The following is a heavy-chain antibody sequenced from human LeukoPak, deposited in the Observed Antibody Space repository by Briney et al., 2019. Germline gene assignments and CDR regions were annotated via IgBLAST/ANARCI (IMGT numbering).Heavy chain of an antibody. D-gene: IGHD3-10*01. CDR3: ARGHITMVRGVRIRNWFDP. J-gene: IGHJ5*02. V-gene: IGHV1-8*01. Sequence: ASVKVSCKASGYTFTSYDINWVRQVTGQGLEWMGWMNPNSGNTGYAQKFQGRVTMTRNTSISTAYMELSSLRSEDTAVYYCARGHITMVRGVRIRNWFDPWGQGTLVTVSS. CDR2: MNPNSGNT. CDR1: GYTFTSYD.